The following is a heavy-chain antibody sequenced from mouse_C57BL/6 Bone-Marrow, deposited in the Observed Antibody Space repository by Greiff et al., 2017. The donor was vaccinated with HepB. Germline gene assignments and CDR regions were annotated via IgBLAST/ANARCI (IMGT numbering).Heavy chain of an antibody. CDR3: TRERVGLWPPAMDY. CDR2: ISSGGDYI. D-gene: IGHD1-1*02. Sequence: EVMLVESGEGLVKPGGSLKLSCAASGFTFSSYAMSWVRQTPEKRLEWVAYISSGGDYIYYADTVKGRFTISRDNARNTLYLQMSSLKSEDTAMYYCTRERVGLWPPAMDYWGQGTSVTVSS. V-gene: IGHV5-9-1*02. J-gene: IGHJ4*01. CDR1: GFTFSSYA.